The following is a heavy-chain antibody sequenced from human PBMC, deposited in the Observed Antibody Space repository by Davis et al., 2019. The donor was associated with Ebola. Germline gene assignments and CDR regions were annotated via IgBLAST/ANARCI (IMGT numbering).Heavy chain of an antibody. Sequence: GESLKISCAASGFTFSNYGMNWVRQAPGKGLEWIAFISHDGRNIPYAGSVWGRFTISRDNSRNTVYLQMNSLRAEDTAVYYCARVFAAAADYWGQGTLVTVSS. D-gene: IGHD6-13*01. V-gene: IGHV3-30*03. J-gene: IGHJ4*02. CDR3: ARVFAAAADY. CDR1: GFTFSNYG. CDR2: ISHDGRNI.